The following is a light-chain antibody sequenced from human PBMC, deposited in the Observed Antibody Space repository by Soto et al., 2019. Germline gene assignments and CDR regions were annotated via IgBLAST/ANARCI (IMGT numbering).Light chain of an antibody. CDR1: KSDIGVYDF. CDR3: CSYAGFSTSAL. J-gene: IGLJ2*01. CDR2: EVV. Sequence: QSALTQPPSASGSPGQSVTISCTGTKSDIGVYDFVSWYQQHPGKAPRLIIYEVVQRPSGVPDRFSGSKSGNTASLTVSGLQAADEADYYCCSYAGFSTSALFGGGTKVTVL. V-gene: IGLV2-8*01.